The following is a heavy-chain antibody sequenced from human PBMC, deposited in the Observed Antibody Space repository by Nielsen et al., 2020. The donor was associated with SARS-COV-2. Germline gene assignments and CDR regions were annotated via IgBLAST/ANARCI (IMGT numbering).Heavy chain of an antibody. D-gene: IGHD3-16*01. Sequence: GGSLRLSCAASGFTFSNYWMHWVRQVPEKGLVWVSRINADGSSTSYADYVKGRFTISRDNAKNTLYLQMNSLRAEDTAVYYCASASAHVWGQGTMVTVSS. V-gene: IGHV3-74*01. CDR1: GFTFSNYW. J-gene: IGHJ3*01. CDR2: INADGSST. CDR3: ASASAHV.